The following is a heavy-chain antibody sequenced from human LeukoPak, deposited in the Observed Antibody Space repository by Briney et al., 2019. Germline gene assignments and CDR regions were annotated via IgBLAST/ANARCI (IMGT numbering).Heavy chain of an antibody. J-gene: IGHJ4*02. D-gene: IGHD2-2*01. Sequence: GSVKVSCKASGYTFTGYYMHWVRPAPGQGLEWMGWINPNSGGTNYAQKFQGRVTMTRDTSISTAYMELSRLRSDDTAVYYWARGGPGVVPAAMLDYWGKGTLVTVSS. CDR3: ARGGPGVVPAAMLDY. CDR1: GYTFTGYY. CDR2: INPNSGGT. V-gene: IGHV1-2*02.